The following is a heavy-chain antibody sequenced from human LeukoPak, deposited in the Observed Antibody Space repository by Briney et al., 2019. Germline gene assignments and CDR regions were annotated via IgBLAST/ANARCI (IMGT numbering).Heavy chain of an antibody. J-gene: IGHJ4*02. D-gene: IGHD1-26*01. CDR3: ARGRGDY. Sequence: GGSLRLSCAASGFTFTSHWMSWVRQAPGKGLEWVANINQDGSEKYYVDSVKGRFTISRDNAKNSLYLQMNSLRAEDTAVYYCARGRGDYLGQGTLVTVSS. V-gene: IGHV3-7*05. CDR1: GFTFTSHW. CDR2: INQDGSEK.